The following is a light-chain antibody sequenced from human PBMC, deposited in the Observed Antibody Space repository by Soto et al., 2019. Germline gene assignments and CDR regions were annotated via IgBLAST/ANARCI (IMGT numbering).Light chain of an antibody. CDR3: AAWDDSLSGWV. CDR1: SSSIGRNY. CDR2: RNN. J-gene: IGLJ3*02. Sequence: QSVLTQPPSASGTPGLRVTISCSGGSSSIGRNYVYWYQQLPGTAPKLLISRNNQRPSGVPDRFSGSKSGTSASLAISGLRSEDEADYYCAAWDDSLSGWVCGGGTKLTVL. V-gene: IGLV1-47*01.